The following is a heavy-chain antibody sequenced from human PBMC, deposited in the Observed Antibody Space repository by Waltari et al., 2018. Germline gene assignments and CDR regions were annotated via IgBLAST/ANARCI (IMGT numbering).Heavy chain of an antibody. V-gene: IGHV3-9*01. CDR3: AKDIKSPGYYYGSGAYYYYYYGMDV. CDR1: GFTFDDYA. Sequence: VQLVESGGGLVQPGRSLRLSCAASGFTFDDYAMHWVRQAPGKGLEWVSGISWNSGSIGYADSVKGRFTISRDNAKNSLYLQMNSLRAEDTALYYCAKDIKSPGYYYGSGAYYYYYYGMDVWGQGTTVTVSS. J-gene: IGHJ6*02. D-gene: IGHD3-10*01. CDR2: ISWNSGSI.